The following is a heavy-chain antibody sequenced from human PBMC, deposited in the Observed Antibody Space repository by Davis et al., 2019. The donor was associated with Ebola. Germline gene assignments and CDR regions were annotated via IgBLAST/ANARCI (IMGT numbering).Heavy chain of an antibody. Sequence: GESLKISCAASGFTFNTYWMSWVRQAPGKGLEWVANIKQDESEKYYVDSVKGRFTISRDNAKNSLYLQMNSLGAEDTAVYYCARGYCSGTCFAGAFDIWGQGTMVTVSS. J-gene: IGHJ3*02. CDR1: GFTFNTYW. CDR3: ARGYCSGTCFAGAFDI. CDR2: IKQDESEK. D-gene: IGHD2-15*01. V-gene: IGHV3-7*01.